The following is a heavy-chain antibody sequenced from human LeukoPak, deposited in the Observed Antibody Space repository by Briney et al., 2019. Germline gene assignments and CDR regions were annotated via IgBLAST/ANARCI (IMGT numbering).Heavy chain of an antibody. CDR1: GGSISSSSDY. Sequence: SETLSLTCTVSGGSISSSSDYWGWIRQAPGKGLEWIGSFFVSGSTHYNPSLRRRATLFVDTSKNQFSLKLTSMTAADAATYFCARQFATAAADTRGYFDYWGQGTVVAVSS. D-gene: IGHD6-25*01. J-gene: IGHJ4*02. CDR3: ARQFATAAADTRGYFDY. CDR2: FFVSGST. V-gene: IGHV4-39*01.